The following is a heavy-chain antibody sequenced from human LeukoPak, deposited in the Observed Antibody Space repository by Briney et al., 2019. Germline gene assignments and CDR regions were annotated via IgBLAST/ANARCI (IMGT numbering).Heavy chain of an antibody. V-gene: IGHV4-4*07. Sequence: SETLSLTCTVSGGSISSYYWSWIRQPAGKGLEWIGRIYASGSTNYNPSLKSRVTMSVDTSKNQFSLKLSSVTAADTAVYYCARDAGVFGVVIFDYWGQGTLVTVSS. D-gene: IGHD3-3*01. CDR3: ARDAGVFGVVIFDY. CDR2: IYASGST. CDR1: GGSISSYY. J-gene: IGHJ4*02.